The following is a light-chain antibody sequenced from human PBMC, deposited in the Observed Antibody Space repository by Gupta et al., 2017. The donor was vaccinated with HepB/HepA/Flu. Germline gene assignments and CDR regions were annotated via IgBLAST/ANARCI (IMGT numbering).Light chain of an antibody. CDR2: LGS. V-gene: IGKV2-28*01. J-gene: IGKJ4*01. CDR3: RQSLQNHPLT. CDR1: QSLRHSNGYNY. Sequence: DIVMTQSPLSLPVTPGEPASISCRSSQSLRHSNGYNYLAWYLQKPGQSPPLLIYLGSNRAAGVPDRFSGSGSGTDFTLKISIVKVEDLGVYSCRQSLQNHPLTFATGTKVEIK.